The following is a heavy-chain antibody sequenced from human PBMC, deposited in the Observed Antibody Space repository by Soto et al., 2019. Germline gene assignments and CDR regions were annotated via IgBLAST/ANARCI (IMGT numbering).Heavy chain of an antibody. D-gene: IGHD3-10*01. CDR3: AKDAGSGSYYLPSYYYYGMDV. Sequence: GGSLRLSCAASGFTFDDYAMHWVRQAPGKGLEWVSGISWNSGSIGYADSVKGRFTISRDNAKNSLYLQMNSLRAEDTALYYCAKDAGSGSYYLPSYYYYGMDVWGQGTTVTVSS. V-gene: IGHV3-9*01. J-gene: IGHJ6*02. CDR2: ISWNSGSI. CDR1: GFTFDDYA.